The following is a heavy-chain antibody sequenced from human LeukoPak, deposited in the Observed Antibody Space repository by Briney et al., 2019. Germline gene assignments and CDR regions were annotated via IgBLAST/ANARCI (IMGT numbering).Heavy chain of an antibody. CDR3: AGTLYSSSWYGPLNYYYYGMDV. Sequence: PSETLSLTYTVSGGSISGYYWSWIRQPPGKGLEWIGYIYYSGSTNYNPSLKSRVTISVDTSKNQFSLKLSSVTAADTAVYYCAGTLYSSSWYGPLNYYYYGMDVWGQGTTVTVSS. CDR1: GGSISGYY. D-gene: IGHD6-13*01. CDR2: IYYSGST. V-gene: IGHV4-59*01. J-gene: IGHJ6*02.